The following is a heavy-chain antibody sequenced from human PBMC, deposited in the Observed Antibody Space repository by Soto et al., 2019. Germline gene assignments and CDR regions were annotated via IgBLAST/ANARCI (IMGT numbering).Heavy chain of an antibody. J-gene: IGHJ4*02. CDR1: GYTFTGYY. CDR3: AKVRFPDIVATIDY. Sequence: ASVKVSCKASGYTFTGYYMHWVRQAPGQGLEWMGWINPNSGGTNYAQKFQGRVTMTKNTLYLQMNSLRAEDTAVYYCAKVRFPDIVATIDYWGQGTLVTVSS. CDR2: INPNSGGT. V-gene: IGHV1-2*02. D-gene: IGHD5-12*01.